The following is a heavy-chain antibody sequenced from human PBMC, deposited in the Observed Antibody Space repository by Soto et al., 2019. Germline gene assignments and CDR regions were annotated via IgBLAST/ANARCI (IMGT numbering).Heavy chain of an antibody. CDR3: ARQGSWQYYYYGLDV. Sequence: QVQLVQSGPEVRKPGASVKVSCEASGYTFTTSGISWVRQVPGQGLEWMGWISTYNGDTNSAQNFQGRVLMTADTSTGTAYMELMSLNSDDTDVYYCARQGSWQYYYYGLDVWGQGTTVTVSS. CDR2: ISTYNGDT. V-gene: IGHV1-18*01. D-gene: IGHD1-26*01. CDR1: GYTFTTSG. J-gene: IGHJ6*02.